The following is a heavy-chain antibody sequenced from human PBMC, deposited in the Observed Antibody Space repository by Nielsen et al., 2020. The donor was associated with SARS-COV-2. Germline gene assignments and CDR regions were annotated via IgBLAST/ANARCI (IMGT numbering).Heavy chain of an antibody. J-gene: IGHJ6*03. CDR2: IYYSGTT. CDR3: ARVSEQQPDYHYYYMDV. V-gene: IGHV4-31*03. CDR1: GASINSAGYY. Sequence: SETLSLTCTVSGASINSAGYYWSWIRQHPGKGLEWIGYIYYSGTTYYNPTLQSRLTISLDTSKKQFSLKLSSVTAADTAVYYCARVSEQQPDYHYYYMDVWGKGTTVIVSS. D-gene: IGHD6-13*01.